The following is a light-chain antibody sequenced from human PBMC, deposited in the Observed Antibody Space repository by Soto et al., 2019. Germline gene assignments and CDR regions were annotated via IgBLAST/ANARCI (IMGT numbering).Light chain of an antibody. CDR1: NSNIGSHNY. V-gene: IGLV2-11*01. J-gene: IGLJ1*01. CDR2: DVT. Sequence: QSALTQPRSVSGSPGQAVTVSRTGTNSNIGSHNYVSWYQQRPGKAPKLMIHDVTERPSGVLDRFSGSKSGNTASLTISGLQAEDEAEYFCCSFAGGLFVFGTGTKVTVL. CDR3: CSFAGGLFV.